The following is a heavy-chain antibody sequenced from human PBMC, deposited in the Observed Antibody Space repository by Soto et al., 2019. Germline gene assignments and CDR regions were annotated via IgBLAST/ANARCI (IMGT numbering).Heavy chain of an antibody. D-gene: IGHD3-22*01. Sequence: GGSLRLSGAASGFSFSSYAMSWVRQAPGKGLEWVSAISGSGGSTYFADSVKGRFTISRDNSKNTLYLKMNSLRAEDTAVYYCARHLYYYYSSGPNDYCGQGTLVTVSS. J-gene: IGHJ4*02. CDR1: GFSFSSYA. CDR3: ARHLYYYYSSGPNDY. V-gene: IGHV3-23*01. CDR2: ISGSGGST.